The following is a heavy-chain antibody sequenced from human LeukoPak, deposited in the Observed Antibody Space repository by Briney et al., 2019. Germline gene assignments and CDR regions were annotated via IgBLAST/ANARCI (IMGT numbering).Heavy chain of an antibody. CDR1: GGSISSSSYY. V-gene: IGHV4-39*01. J-gene: IGHJ5*02. Sequence: KTSETLSLTCTVSGGSISSSSYYWGWIRQPPGKGLEWIGSIYYSGSTYYNPSLKSRVTISVDTSKNQFSLKLSSLTAADTAIYYCARRVIMSAAGVPDTWLDPWGQGILVTVSS. CDR3: ARRVIMSAAGVPDTWLDP. CDR2: IYYSGST. D-gene: IGHD2-8*01.